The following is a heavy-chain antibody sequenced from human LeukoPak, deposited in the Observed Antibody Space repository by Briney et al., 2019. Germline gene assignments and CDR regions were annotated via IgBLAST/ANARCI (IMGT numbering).Heavy chain of an antibody. CDR3: ARDRYDFWSGYYSTHYFDY. CDR2: IYHSGST. Sequence: PSETLSLTCTVSGYSISSGYYWGWIRQPPGKGLEWIGSIYHSGSTYYNPSLKSRVTISADTSKNQFSLKLSSVTAADTAVYYCARDRYDFWSGYYSTHYFDYWGQGTLVTVSS. V-gene: IGHV4-38-2*02. J-gene: IGHJ4*02. D-gene: IGHD3-3*01. CDR1: GYSISSGYY.